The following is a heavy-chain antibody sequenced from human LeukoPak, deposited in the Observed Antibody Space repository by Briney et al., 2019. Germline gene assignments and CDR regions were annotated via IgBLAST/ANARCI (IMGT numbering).Heavy chain of an antibody. J-gene: IGHJ4*02. CDR1: GGSISSGSYY. CDR3: ARQYYYDSSGFDY. D-gene: IGHD3-22*01. V-gene: IGHV4-61*02. Sequence: SETLSLTCTVSGGSISSGSYYWSWIRQPAGKGLEWIGRIYTSGSTNYNPSLKSRVTISVDTSENQFSLKLSSVTAADTAVYYCARQYYYDSSGFDYWGQGTLVTVSS. CDR2: IYTSGST.